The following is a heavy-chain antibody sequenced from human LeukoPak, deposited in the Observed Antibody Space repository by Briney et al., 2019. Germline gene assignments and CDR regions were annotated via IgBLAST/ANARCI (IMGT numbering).Heavy chain of an antibody. CDR3: AREIHCSGGSCYPKEYYFDY. D-gene: IGHD2-15*01. CDR2: IYTSGST. J-gene: IGHJ4*02. CDR1: GGSISGGSYY. V-gene: IGHV4-61*02. Sequence: SETLSLTCTVSGGSISGGSYYWSWIRQPAGKGLEWIGRIYTSGSTNYNPSLKSRVTISVDTSKNQFSLKLSSVTAADTAVYYCAREIHCSGGSCYPKEYYFDYWGQGTLVTVSS.